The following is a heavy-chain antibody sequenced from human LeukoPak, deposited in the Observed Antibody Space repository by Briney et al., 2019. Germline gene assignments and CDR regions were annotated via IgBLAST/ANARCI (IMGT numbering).Heavy chain of an antibody. D-gene: IGHD6-13*01. V-gene: IGHV3-11*04. CDR3: ASSAAAEAMVY. CDR1: GFTFSDYY. J-gene: IGHJ4*02. CDR2: ISSSGSTI. Sequence: GGSLRLSCAASGFTFSDYYMSWIRQAPGKGLEWVSYISSSGSTIYYADSVKGRFTISRDNAKNSLYLQMNSLRAEDTAVYYCASSAAAEAMVYWGQGTLVTVSS.